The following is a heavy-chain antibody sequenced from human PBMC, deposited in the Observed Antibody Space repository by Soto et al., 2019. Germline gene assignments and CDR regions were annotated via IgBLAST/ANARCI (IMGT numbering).Heavy chain of an antibody. V-gene: IGHV3-53*01. CDR1: GFAVSSNY. Sequence: EVQLVESGGGLIQPGGSLRLSCAASGFAVSSNYMSWVRQAPGKGLEWVSLIYTVGTTYYADSVKGRFTISRDNSKNILYLQMNSLRAEDTAVYYCARASKGSGYSPHAFDIWGQGTMVTVSS. J-gene: IGHJ3*02. CDR3: ARASKGSGYSPHAFDI. CDR2: IYTVGTT. D-gene: IGHD3-22*01.